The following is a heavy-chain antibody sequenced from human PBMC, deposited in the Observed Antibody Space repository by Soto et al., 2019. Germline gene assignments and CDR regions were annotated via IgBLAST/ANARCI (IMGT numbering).Heavy chain of an antibody. Sequence: ASVKVSCKASGYTFTNYAMHLVRQAPGQRLEWMGWINAGNGNTKYSQKFQGRFTITRDTSANTAYMELSSLRSEDTAVYYCARDLGELNWFDPWGRGTLVTVSS. D-gene: IGHD3-10*01. V-gene: IGHV1-3*01. CDR3: ARDLGELNWFDP. CDR1: GYTFTNYA. J-gene: IGHJ5*02. CDR2: INAGNGNT.